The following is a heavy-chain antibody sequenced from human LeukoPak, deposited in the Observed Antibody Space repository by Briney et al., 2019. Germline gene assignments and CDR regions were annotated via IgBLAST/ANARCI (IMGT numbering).Heavy chain of an antibody. CDR2: ISAYNGNT. CDR3: ARDEYYDSSGLRDY. V-gene: IGHV1-18*01. D-gene: IGHD3-22*01. J-gene: IGHJ4*02. CDR1: GYTFTSYG. Sequence: ASVKVSCKASGYTFTSYGISWVRQAPGQGLEWMGWISAYNGNTNYAQKLQGRVTMTTDTSTSTAYTELRSLRSDDTAVYYCARDEYYDSSGLRDYWGQGTLVTVSS.